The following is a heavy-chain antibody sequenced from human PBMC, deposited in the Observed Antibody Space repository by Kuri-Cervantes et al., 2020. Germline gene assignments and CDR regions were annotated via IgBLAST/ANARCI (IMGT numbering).Heavy chain of an antibody. CDR1: GYTFIAYY. CDR3: ARDHSGGWFDP. D-gene: IGHD1-26*01. J-gene: IGHJ5*02. Sequence: ASVKVSCKASGYTFIAYYLNWVRQAPGQGLEWIGWINPNSGGTNYAPKFQGRVTMTRDTSINTVYMELTNLRSDDTAIYYCARDHSGGWFDPWGQGVLVTVSS. CDR2: INPNSGGT. V-gene: IGHV1-2*02.